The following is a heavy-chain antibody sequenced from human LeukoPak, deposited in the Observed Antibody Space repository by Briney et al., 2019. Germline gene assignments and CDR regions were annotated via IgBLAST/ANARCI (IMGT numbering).Heavy chain of an antibody. CDR2: IKQDGSEK. Sequence: HPGGSLRLSCAASGFTFSSYGMHWVRQAPGKGLEWVANIKQDGSEKYYVDSVKGRFTISRDNAKNSLYLQMNSLRAEDTAVYYCARGYNTAMETSFGYWGQGTLVTVSS. CDR1: GFTFSSYG. V-gene: IGHV3-7*01. D-gene: IGHD5-18*01. J-gene: IGHJ4*02. CDR3: ARGYNTAMETSFGY.